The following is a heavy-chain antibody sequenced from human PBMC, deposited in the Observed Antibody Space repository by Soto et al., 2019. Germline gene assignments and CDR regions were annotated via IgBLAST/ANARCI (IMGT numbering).Heavy chain of an antibody. V-gene: IGHV3-23*01. J-gene: IGHJ4*02. D-gene: IGHD3-3*01. Sequence: EVQLLESGGGLVQPGGSLRLSCSASGFTFSTFAMGWVRQAPGKGLERVSVISGNDGSTNYADSVKGRFTISRDNSKNTLYLQINSLRAEDTAVYYCAQFDFWSGYSDYWGQGTLVTVAS. CDR1: GFTFSTFA. CDR3: AQFDFWSGYSDY. CDR2: ISGNDGST.